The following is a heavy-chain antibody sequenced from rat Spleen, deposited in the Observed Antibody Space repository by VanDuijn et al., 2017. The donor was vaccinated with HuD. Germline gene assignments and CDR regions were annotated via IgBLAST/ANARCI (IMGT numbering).Heavy chain of an antibody. V-gene: IGHV5-7*01. CDR3: ATGGTFDY. CDR2: ISYDGGST. Sequence: EVQLVESGGGLVQPGRSMKLSCAASGFTFSDYNMAWVRQAPKKGLEWVATISYDGGSTYYPDSVKGRFTISRDNAKSTLYLQMDSLRSEDTATYYCATGGTFDYWGQGVMVTVSS. J-gene: IGHJ2*01. D-gene: IGHD5-1*01. CDR1: GFTFSDYN.